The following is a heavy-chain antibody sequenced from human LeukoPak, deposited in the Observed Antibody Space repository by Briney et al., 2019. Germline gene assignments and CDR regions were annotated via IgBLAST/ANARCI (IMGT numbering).Heavy chain of an antibody. D-gene: IGHD2-2*02. CDR1: GGSISSGDYY. CDR2: IYYSGST. J-gene: IGHJ6*03. V-gene: IGHV4-30-4*08. CDR3: ARVVVVPAAIFYYYYMDV. Sequence: PLQTLSLTCTVSGGSISSGDYYWSWIRQPPGKGLEWIGYIYYSGSTYYNPSLKSRVTISVDTSKNQFSLKLSSVTAADTAVYYCARVVVVPAAIFYYYYMDVWGKGTTVTVSS.